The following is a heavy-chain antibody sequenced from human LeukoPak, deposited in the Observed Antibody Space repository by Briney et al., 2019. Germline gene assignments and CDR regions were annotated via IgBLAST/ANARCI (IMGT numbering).Heavy chain of an antibody. CDR3: ARVVHDYNYFDY. CDR1: GYTFNNYA. V-gene: IGHV7-4-1*02. Sequence: ASVKVSCKASGYTFNNYAVYWVRQAPVLGLEWVGWINTNTGNPTYAQDCTGRFVFSLDTSVNTAYLEISSLKAEDTGVYYCARVVHDYNYFDYWGQGTLVTVSS. J-gene: IGHJ4*02. D-gene: IGHD4-11*01. CDR2: INTNTGNP.